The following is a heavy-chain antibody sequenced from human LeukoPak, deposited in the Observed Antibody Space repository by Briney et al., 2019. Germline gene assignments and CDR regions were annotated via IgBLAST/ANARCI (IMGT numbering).Heavy chain of an antibody. D-gene: IGHD3-9*01. CDR1: RFTFSSIC. Sequence: AGSLTLSCAASRFTFSSICMSWDRPAQGKGMEWVANINKDGTDKYHMDSVKGRITISTDNATNSLYLQMNSLRAEDTAVYCCARIGSSTGYNFEDWGQGTLVTVSS. J-gene: IGHJ4*02. CDR2: INKDGTDK. V-gene: IGHV3-7*02. CDR3: ARIGSSTGYNFED.